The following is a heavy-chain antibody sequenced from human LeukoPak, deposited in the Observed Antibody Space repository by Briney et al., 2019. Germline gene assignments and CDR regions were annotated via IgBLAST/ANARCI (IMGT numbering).Heavy chain of an antibody. D-gene: IGHD3-10*01. CDR2: IRYEGSSK. Sequence: GGSLRLSCAASGFTFSSYGMHWVRPAPDKGLEWVAFIRYEGSSKYYADSVKGRFTISRDNSKNTLYLKMDSLRPEDTAVYYCAKDLLRDRWFGESWGQGTLVTVSS. CDR3: AKDLLRDRWFGES. V-gene: IGHV3-30*02. CDR1: GFTFSSYG. J-gene: IGHJ5*02.